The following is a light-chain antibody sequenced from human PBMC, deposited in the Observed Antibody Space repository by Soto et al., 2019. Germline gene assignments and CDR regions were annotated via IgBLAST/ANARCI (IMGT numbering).Light chain of an antibody. J-gene: IGKJ1*01. CDR3: QHYNSYSEA. V-gene: IGKV1-5*03. CDR2: KAS. CDR1: QTISSW. Sequence: DLQITQSPFNLSGSVSTLSTITCRASQTISSWLAWYQQKPGKAPKLLIYKASTLKSGVPSRFSGSGSGTEFTLTISSLQPDDFATYYCQHYNSYSEAFGQGTKVDIK.